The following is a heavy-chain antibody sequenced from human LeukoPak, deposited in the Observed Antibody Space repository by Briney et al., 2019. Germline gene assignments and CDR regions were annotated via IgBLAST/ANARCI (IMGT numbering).Heavy chain of an antibody. CDR1: GHPISSYL. V-gene: IGHV4-59*08. Sequence: NLSETLPHTCSVSGHPISSYLWRWRPQPPGRGLERVGYIHYSGTTNYNPSLKNRVPISLDTSKNQFPLNLSSVTATDTAVYYCARMGGYSGYAPHWVQGTLVTVSS. D-gene: IGHD5-12*01. CDR3: ARMGGYSGYAPH. CDR2: IHYSGTT. J-gene: IGHJ4*02.